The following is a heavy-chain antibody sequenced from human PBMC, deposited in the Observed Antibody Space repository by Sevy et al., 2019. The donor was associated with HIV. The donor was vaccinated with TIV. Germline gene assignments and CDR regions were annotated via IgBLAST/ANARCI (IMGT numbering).Heavy chain of an antibody. CDR1: GFTFSSYW. V-gene: IGHV3-7*04. Sequence: GGSLRLSCAASGFTFSSYWMSWVRQAPGKGLEWVANIKQDGSEKYYVDSVKGRFTISRDNAKNSRYLQMNSLRAEDTAVYYCARARSGYYRLLYYDYWGQGTLVTVSS. J-gene: IGHJ4*02. CDR2: IKQDGSEK. D-gene: IGHD3-22*01. CDR3: ARARSGYYRLLYYDY.